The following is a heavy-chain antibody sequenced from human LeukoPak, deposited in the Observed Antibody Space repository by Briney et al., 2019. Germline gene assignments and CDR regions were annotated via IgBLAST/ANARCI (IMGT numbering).Heavy chain of an antibody. CDR1: GYTFTGYY. J-gene: IGHJ5*02. D-gene: IGHD6-19*01. V-gene: IGHV1-2*02. Sequence: GASVKVSCKASGYTFTGYYMHWVRQAPGQGLEWMGWINPNSGGTNYAQKFQGRVTMTRDTSISTAYMELSRLRSDDTAVYYCARGVRQWLVRDWFDPWGQGTLVTVSS. CDR2: INPNSGGT. CDR3: ARGVRQWLVRDWFDP.